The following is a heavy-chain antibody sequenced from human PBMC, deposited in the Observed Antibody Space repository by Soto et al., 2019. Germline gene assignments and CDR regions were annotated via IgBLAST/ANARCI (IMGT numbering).Heavy chain of an antibody. CDR3: ARGAMVNFDY. CDR1: GVTFGSHG. J-gene: IGHJ4*02. CDR2: LIAMLGTP. Sequence: SVKVSCNASGVTFGSHGIAWVRQAPGQGLEWMGGLIAMLGTPTYARKVQGRATITADESLTSSYLELRSLRSEDTAVYFCARGAMVNFDYFGQGNMVTVSS. D-gene: IGHD5-18*01. V-gene: IGHV1-69*13.